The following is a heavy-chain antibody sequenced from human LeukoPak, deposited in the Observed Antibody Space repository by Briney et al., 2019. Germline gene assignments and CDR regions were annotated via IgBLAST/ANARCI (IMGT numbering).Heavy chain of an antibody. V-gene: IGHV4-39*01. D-gene: IGHD3-3*01. Sequence: PSETLSLTCTVSSGSISSSSYYWGWIRQPPGKGLEWIGSIYYSGSTYYNPSLKSRVTISVDTSKNQFSLKLSSVTAADTAVYYCARQEGAPKYYDFWSGYPKIFGGYGMDVWGQGTTVTVSS. J-gene: IGHJ6*02. CDR3: ARQEGAPKYYDFWSGYPKIFGGYGMDV. CDR2: IYYSGST. CDR1: SGSISSSSYY.